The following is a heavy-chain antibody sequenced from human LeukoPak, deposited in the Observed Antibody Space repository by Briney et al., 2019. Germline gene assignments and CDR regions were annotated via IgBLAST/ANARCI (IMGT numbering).Heavy chain of an antibody. V-gene: IGHV4-59*01. CDR2: IYYSGST. Sequence: PSETLSLTCTVSGGSLSSYYWSWIRQPPGKGLEWIGYIYYSGSTNYNPSLKSRVTISVDTSKNQFSLKLSSVTAADPAVYYCARIRSGSYYEVLDYWGQGTLVTVSS. CDR3: ARIRSGSYYEVLDY. J-gene: IGHJ4*02. CDR1: GGSLSSYY. D-gene: IGHD1-26*01.